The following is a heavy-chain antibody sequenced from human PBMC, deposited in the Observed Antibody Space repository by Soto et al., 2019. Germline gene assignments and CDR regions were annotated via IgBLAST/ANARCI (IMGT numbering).Heavy chain of an antibody. CDR1: NGSFSGYY. CDR3: ARGLEYFQH. V-gene: IGHV4-34*01. Sequence: PSETLSLTXDVFNGSFSGYYWSWIRQPPGKGLEWIGEITNSGYTNYNPSLKNRVTILIDRSKNHLSLKVTSVTAADTAVYYCARGLEYFQHWGQGTLVTVSS. CDR2: ITNSGYT. J-gene: IGHJ1*01.